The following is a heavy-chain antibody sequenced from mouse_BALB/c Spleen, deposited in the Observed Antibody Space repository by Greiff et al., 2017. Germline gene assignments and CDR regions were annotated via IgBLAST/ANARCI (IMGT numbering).Heavy chain of an antibody. J-gene: IGHJ4*01. CDR3: ASDYGRDYAMDY. V-gene: IGHV1S81*02. CDR2: INPSNGRT. CDR1: GYTFTSYW. Sequence: VQLQQPGAELVKPGASVKLSCKASGYTFTSYWMHWVKQRPGQVLEWIGEINPSNGRTNYNEKFKSKATLTVDKSSSTAYMQLSSLTSEDSAVYYCASDYGRDYAMDYWGQGTSVTVAS. D-gene: IGHD1-1*02.